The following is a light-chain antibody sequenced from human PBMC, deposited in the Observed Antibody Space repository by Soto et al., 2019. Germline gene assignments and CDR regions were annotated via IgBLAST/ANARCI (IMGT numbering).Light chain of an antibody. J-gene: IGKJ1*01. V-gene: IGKV1-9*01. CDR3: QQLNSYPKT. CDR1: QGISSY. CDR2: AAS. Sequence: DIQLTQSPSFLSASVGDRVTITCRASQGISSYLAWYQQKPGKAPKLLIYAASTLQSGVPSRFSGSGSGTEFTLSISSLQPEHFATYYCQQLNSYPKTFGHGTKVE.